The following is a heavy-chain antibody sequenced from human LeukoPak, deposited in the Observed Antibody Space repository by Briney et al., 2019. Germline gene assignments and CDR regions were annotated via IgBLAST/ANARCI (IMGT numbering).Heavy chain of an antibody. V-gene: IGHV3-7*03. J-gene: IGHJ4*02. D-gene: IGHD6-13*01. CDR3: AKDRGIAGAGEIDY. CDR2: IKQDGSEK. CDR1: GFTFSSYW. Sequence: GGSLRLSCAASGFTFSSYWMSWVRQAPGKGLEWVANIKQDGSEKYYVDSVKGRFTISRDNAKNSLYLQMNSLRAEDTALYYCAKDRGIAGAGEIDYWGQGTLVTVSS.